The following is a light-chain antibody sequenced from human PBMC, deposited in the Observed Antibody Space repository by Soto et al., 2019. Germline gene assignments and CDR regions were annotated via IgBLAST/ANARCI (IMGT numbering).Light chain of an antibody. CDR1: QSVSST. CDR2: GAS. J-gene: IGKJ1*01. Sequence: EIVMTQSPATLSVSPGERASLSCRASQSVSSTLAWYQQKPGQAPRLLIHGASTRANGIPARFSGSGSGTEFTLTISSLQSEDFAVYYCQQYNNWPRTFGQGTKVEIK. CDR3: QQYNNWPRT. V-gene: IGKV3-15*01.